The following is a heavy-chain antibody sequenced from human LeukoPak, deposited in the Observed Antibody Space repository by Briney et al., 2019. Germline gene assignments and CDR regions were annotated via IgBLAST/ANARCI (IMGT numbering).Heavy chain of an antibody. D-gene: IGHD3-22*01. CDR3: AKAYPSRVVVIPYYFDY. V-gene: IGHV3-23*01. J-gene: IGHJ4*02. CDR2: ISGSGGST. Sequence: GGSLRLSCAASGFTFSSYAMSWVRQAPGKGLEWVLAISGSGGSTYYADSVKGRFTISRDNSKNTLYLQMNSLRAEDTAVYYCAKAYPSRVVVIPYYFDYWGQGTLVTVSS. CDR1: GFTFSSYA.